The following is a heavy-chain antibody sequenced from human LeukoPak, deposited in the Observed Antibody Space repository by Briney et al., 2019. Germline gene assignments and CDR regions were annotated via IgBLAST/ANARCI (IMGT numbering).Heavy chain of an antibody. CDR2: IYTSGST. J-gene: IGHJ3*02. Sequence: SETLSLTCTVSGGSISSGSYYWSWIRQPAGKGLEWIGRIYTSGSTNYNPSLKSRVTISVGTSKNQFSLKLSSVTAADTAVYYCARLPTYYYDSSGYSHAFDIWGQGTMVTVSS. D-gene: IGHD3-22*01. V-gene: IGHV4-61*02. CDR3: ARLPTYYYDSSGYSHAFDI. CDR1: GGSISSGSYY.